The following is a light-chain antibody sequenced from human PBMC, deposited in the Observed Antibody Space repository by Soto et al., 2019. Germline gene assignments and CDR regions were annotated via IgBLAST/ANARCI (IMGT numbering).Light chain of an antibody. V-gene: IGKV3-11*01. CDR1: QTVHSN. J-gene: IGKJ4*01. Sequence: EVVLTQSPGTLSLSPGERATLSCRASQTVHSNFAWYQQKPGQAPRLLIYDASNRATGIPARSSGSGSGTDFTLTISSLEPEDFAVYYCQQRSNWPLTFGGGTKVDI. CDR3: QQRSNWPLT. CDR2: DAS.